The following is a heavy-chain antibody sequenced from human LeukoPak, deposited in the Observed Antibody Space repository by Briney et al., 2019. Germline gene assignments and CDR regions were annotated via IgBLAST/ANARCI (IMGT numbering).Heavy chain of an antibody. CDR1: GYTLTELS. J-gene: IGHJ3*02. V-gene: IGHV1-24*01. D-gene: IGHD6-19*01. CDR3: ATGRPAGQWQRDDAFDI. Sequence: GASVKVSCKVSGYTLTELSMHWVRQAPGKGLEWMGGFDPEDGETIYAQKFQGRVTMTEDTSTDTAYMELSSLRSEDTAVYYCATGRPAGQWQRDDAFDIWGQGTMVTVSS. CDR2: FDPEDGET.